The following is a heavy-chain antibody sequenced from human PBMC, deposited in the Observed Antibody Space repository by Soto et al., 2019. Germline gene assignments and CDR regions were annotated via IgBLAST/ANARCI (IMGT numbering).Heavy chain of an antibody. V-gene: IGHV3-11*01. J-gene: IGHJ5*02. CDR1: GFTFSDYY. CDR3: ARFARPQNWFDP. CDR2: ISSSGSTI. Sequence: LRLSFAASGFTFSDYYMSWIRQAPGKGLEWVSYISSSGSTIYYADSVKGRFTISRDNAKNSLYLQMNSLRAEDTAVYYCARFARPQNWFDPWGQGTLVTVSS.